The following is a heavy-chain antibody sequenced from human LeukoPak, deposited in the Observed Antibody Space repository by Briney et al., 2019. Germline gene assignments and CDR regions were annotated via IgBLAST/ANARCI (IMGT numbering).Heavy chain of an antibody. J-gene: IGHJ6*04. Sequence: SETLSLTCTVSGGSISSGDYYWSWIRQPPGKGLEWIGYIYYSGSTYYTPSLKSRVTISVDTSKNQFSLKLSSVTAADTSVYYCARDQREDIVVVPAAIDVWGKGTTVTVSS. CDR1: GGSISSGDYY. CDR3: ARDQREDIVVVPAAIDV. V-gene: IGHV4-30-4*08. D-gene: IGHD2-2*01. CDR2: IYYSGST.